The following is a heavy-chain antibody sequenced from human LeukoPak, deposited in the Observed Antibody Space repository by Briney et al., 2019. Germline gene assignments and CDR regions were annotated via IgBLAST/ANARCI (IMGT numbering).Heavy chain of an antibody. V-gene: IGHV3-30*03. CDR1: GFSFSTAW. Sequence: GGSLRLSCVASGFSFSTAWMTRVRQAPGKGLEWVAVISYDGSNKYYADSVKGRFTISRDNSKNTLYLQMNSLRAEDTAVYYCAREGIAAAGYFDYWGQGTLVTVSS. CDR2: ISYDGSNK. CDR3: AREGIAAAGYFDY. D-gene: IGHD6-13*01. J-gene: IGHJ4*02.